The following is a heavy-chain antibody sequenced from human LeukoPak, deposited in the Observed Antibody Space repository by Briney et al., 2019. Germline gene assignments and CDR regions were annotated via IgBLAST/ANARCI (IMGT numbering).Heavy chain of an antibody. CDR2: ISGNAGST. CDR1: GFTLSSYA. J-gene: IGHJ4*02. Sequence: GGSLRLSCAASGFTLSSYAMSWVRQAPGKGLEWVSLISGNAGSTYYADSVKGRFTISRDNAKNSLYLQMNSLRAEDTAVYYCARDAGYSSGWYDYWGQGTLVTVSS. D-gene: IGHD6-19*01. V-gene: IGHV3-23*01. CDR3: ARDAGYSSGWYDY.